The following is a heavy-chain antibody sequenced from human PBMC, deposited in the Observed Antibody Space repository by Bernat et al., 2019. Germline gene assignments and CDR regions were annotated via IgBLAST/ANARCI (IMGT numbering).Heavy chain of an antibody. Sequence: QVQLVQSGAEVKKPGSSVMVSCKASGGTFSSYAISWVRQAPGQGLEWMGRIIPILGIANYAQKFQGRVTITADKSTSTACMELSSLRSEDTAVYYCARERYCSSTSCYRYYYYGMDVWGQGTTVTVSS. CDR1: GGTFSSYA. CDR2: IIPILGIA. CDR3: ARERYCSSTSCYRYYYYGMDV. V-gene: IGHV1-69*04. D-gene: IGHD2-2*01. J-gene: IGHJ6*02.